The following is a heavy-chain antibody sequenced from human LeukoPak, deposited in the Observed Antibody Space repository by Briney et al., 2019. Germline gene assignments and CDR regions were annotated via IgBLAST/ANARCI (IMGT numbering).Heavy chain of an antibody. CDR2: INQHGSET. J-gene: IGHJ4*02. V-gene: IGHV3-7*01. D-gene: IGHD1-26*01. Sequence: GGSPRLSCEVSGFSFSTYWMTWVRQAPGKGLEWVANINQHGSETYYVDSVKGRFIISRDNAKNSLFLQMDSLTGEDTAVYYCSRGGLYRYSGTSGDYWGQGTLVTVSS. CDR3: SRGGLYRYSGTSGDY. CDR1: GFSFSTYW.